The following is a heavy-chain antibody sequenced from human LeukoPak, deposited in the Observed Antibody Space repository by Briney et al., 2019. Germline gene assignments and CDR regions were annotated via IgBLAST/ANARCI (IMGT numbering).Heavy chain of an antibody. V-gene: IGHV3-23*01. D-gene: IGHD3-22*01. Sequence: GGSLRLSCAASGFTFSSYGMSWVRQAPGKGLEWVSAISDRGGRTYNADSVKGRFTISRDNSKNTLYLQMNSLRAEDTAVYYCAKARPIGSGYRGGWFDPWGQGTLVTVSS. CDR3: AKARPIGSGYRGGWFDP. CDR1: GFTFSSYG. J-gene: IGHJ5*02. CDR2: ISDRGGRT.